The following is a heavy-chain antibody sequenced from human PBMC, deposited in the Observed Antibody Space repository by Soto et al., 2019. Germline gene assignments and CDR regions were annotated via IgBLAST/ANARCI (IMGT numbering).Heavy chain of an antibody. CDR1: GYSISSGYY. CDR3: ARDQDIAAPRDYYYYYYGMDV. D-gene: IGHD6-6*01. V-gene: IGHV4-38-2*02. CDR2: IYHSGST. Sequence: SETLSLTCAVSGYSISSGYYWGWIRQPPGKGLEWIGIIYHSGSTYYNPSLKSRVTITVDTSKNQFSLKLSSVTAADTAVYYCARDQDIAAPRDYYYYYYGMDVWGQGTTVTVSS. J-gene: IGHJ6*02.